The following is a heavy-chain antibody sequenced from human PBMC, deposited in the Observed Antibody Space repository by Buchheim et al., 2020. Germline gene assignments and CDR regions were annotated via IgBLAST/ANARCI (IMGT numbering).Heavy chain of an antibody. D-gene: IGHD4-11*01. J-gene: IGHJ5*02. V-gene: IGHV3-33*01. CDR2: IWYDGSNK. CDR3: ARGLSTTASNWFDP. CDR1: GFTFSSYG. Sequence: QVQLVESGGGVVQPGRSLRLSCAASGFTFSSYGMHWVRQAPGKGLEWVAVIWYDGSNKYYADSVKGRFTISRDNSKNTLYLQMNSLRAEDTAVYYCARGLSTTASNWFDPWGQGTL.